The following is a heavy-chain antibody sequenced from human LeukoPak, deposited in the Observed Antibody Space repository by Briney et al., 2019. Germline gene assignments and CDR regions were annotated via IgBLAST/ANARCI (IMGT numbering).Heavy chain of an antibody. CDR1: GITFSSYS. V-gene: IGHV3-48*01. CDR2: ISSFSGTI. CDR3: AKDSGSSGYPRGFDY. Sequence: GGSLRLSCVASGITFSSYSMNWVRQAPGKGLEWVSYISSFSGTINYADSVKGRFTISRDNAKNSLYPQMNSLRAEDTAVYYCAKDSGSSGYPRGFDYWGQGTLVTVSS. J-gene: IGHJ4*02. D-gene: IGHD3-22*01.